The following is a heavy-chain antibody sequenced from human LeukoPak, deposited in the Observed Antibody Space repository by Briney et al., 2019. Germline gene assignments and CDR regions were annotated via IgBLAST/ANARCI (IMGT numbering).Heavy chain of an antibody. CDR2: ITGPGGGT. J-gene: IGHJ4*02. D-gene: IGHD5-24*01. CDR3: ARNDYNTLDY. V-gene: IGHV3-23*01. Sequence: HPGGSLRLSCVASGFTFSNYAMSWVRQAPGKGLEWVSTITGPGGGTYYADSVQGRFTISRDNSDNTLYLQMNGLRVEDTALYYCARNDYNTLDYWGQGTLVTVSS. CDR1: GFTFSNYA.